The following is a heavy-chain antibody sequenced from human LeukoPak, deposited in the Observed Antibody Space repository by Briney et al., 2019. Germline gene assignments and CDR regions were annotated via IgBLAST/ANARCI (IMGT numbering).Heavy chain of an antibody. J-gene: IGHJ6*03. CDR1: GYTFTGYY. V-gene: IGHV1-2*02. CDR2: INPNSGGT. CDR3: ARANYYDSSGYFYYYMDV. D-gene: IGHD3-22*01. Sequence: GASVKVSCKTSGYTFTGYYMHWVRQAPGQGLEWMGWINPNSGGTNYAQKFQGRVTMTRDTSISTAYMELSRLRSDDTAVYYCARANYYDSSGYFYYYMDVWGKGTTVTVSS.